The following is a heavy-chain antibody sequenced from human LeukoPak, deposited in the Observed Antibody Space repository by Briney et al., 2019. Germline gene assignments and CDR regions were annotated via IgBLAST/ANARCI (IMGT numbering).Heavy chain of an antibody. CDR1: GFTFSDYC. Sequence: GGSLRLSCAASGFTFSDYCMSWIRQAPGKGLEWVSYISSSGSTIYYADSVKGRFTISRDNAKNSLYLQMNSLRAEDTAVYYCARTAAYYDSHFDYWGQGTLVTVSS. J-gene: IGHJ4*02. CDR2: ISSSGSTI. D-gene: IGHD3-22*01. CDR3: ARTAAYYDSHFDY. V-gene: IGHV3-11*04.